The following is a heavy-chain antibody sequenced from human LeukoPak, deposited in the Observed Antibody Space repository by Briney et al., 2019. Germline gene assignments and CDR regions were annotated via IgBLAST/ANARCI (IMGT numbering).Heavy chain of an antibody. CDR2: IYTSGST. CDR1: GGSISSGSYY. D-gene: IGHD4-23*01. V-gene: IGHV4-61*02. Sequence: SETLSLTCTVSGGSISSGSYYWSWIRQPAVEGLEWIGRIYTSGSTNYNPSLKSRVTISVDTSKNQFSLKLSSVTAADTAVYYCARGVNYYYYYMDVWGKGTTVTISS. J-gene: IGHJ6*03. CDR3: ARGVNYYYYYMDV.